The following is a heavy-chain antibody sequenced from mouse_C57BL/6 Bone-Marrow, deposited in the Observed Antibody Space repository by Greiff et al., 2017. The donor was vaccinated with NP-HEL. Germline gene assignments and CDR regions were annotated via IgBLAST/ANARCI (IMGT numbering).Heavy chain of an antibody. V-gene: IGHV14-4*01. CDR3: TTYYDYDGDYFDY. D-gene: IGHD2-4*01. J-gene: IGHJ2*01. CDR1: GFNIKDDY. Sequence: EVQLQQSGAELVRPGASVKLSCTASGFNIKDDYMHWVKQRPEQGLEWIGWIDPENGDTEYASKFQGKATITADTSSNTAYLQLSSLTSEDTAVYYCTTYYDYDGDYFDYWGQGTTLTVSS. CDR2: IDPENGDT.